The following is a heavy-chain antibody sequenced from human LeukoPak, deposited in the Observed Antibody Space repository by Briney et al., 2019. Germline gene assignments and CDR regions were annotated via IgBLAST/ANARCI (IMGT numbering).Heavy chain of an antibody. D-gene: IGHD6-13*01. V-gene: IGHV4-59*08. J-gene: IGHJ4*02. CDR2: IYYSGST. CDR3: ARHKAAAGTPPL. CDR1: GGSISSYY. Sequence: PSETLSLTCTVSGGSISSYYWSWIRQPPGKGLEWIGYIYYSGSTNYNPSLKSRVAISVDTSKDQFSLKLSSVTAADTAVYYCARHKAAAGTPPLWGQGTLVTVSS.